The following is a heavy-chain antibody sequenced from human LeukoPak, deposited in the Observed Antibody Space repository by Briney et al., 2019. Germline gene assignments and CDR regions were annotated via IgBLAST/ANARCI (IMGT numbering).Heavy chain of an antibody. CDR2: IIPIFGTA. Sequence: SVKVSCKASGGTFSSYAISWVRQAPGQGLEWMGGIIPIFGTANYAQKFQGRVTITTDESTSTAYMELSSLRSEDTAVYYCARDMDSRDGYNDRGAPTDYWGQGTLVTVSS. J-gene: IGHJ4*02. V-gene: IGHV1-69*05. CDR1: GGTFSSYA. CDR3: ARDMDSRDGYNDRGAPTDY. D-gene: IGHD5-24*01.